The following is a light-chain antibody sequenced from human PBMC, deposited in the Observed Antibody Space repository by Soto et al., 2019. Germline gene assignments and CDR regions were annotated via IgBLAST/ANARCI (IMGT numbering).Light chain of an antibody. CDR2: EGS. CDR1: SSDVGNYNF. J-gene: IGLJ2*01. CDR3: CSYAGRSTVV. V-gene: IGLV2-23*01. Sequence: QSALTQPASVSGSPGQSITISCTGTSSDVGNYNFVSWYQQHPGKAPKLMIYEGSKRPSGVSNRFSGSKSGNTASLTISGLQAEDEADYYCCSYAGRSTVVFGGGTKLTVL.